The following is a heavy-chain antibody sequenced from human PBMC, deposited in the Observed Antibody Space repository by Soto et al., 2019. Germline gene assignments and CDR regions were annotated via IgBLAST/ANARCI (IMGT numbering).Heavy chain of an antibody. CDR3: AKDGLHSGSYYAADY. D-gene: IGHD1-26*01. Sequence: PGGSLRLSCAASGFTFSSYGMHWARQAPGKGLEWVAVISYDGSNKYYADSVKGRFTISRDNSKNTLYLQMNSLRAEDTAVYYCAKDGLHSGSYYAADYWGQGTLVTVSS. CDR1: GFTFSSYG. J-gene: IGHJ4*02. V-gene: IGHV3-30*18. CDR2: ISYDGSNK.